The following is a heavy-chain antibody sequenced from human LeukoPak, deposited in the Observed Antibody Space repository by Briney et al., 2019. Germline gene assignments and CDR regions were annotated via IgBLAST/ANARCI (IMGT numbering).Heavy chain of an antibody. D-gene: IGHD6-6*01. V-gene: IGHV4-61*02. J-gene: IGHJ6*03. CDR2: IYTSGST. Sequence: NPSETLSLTCTVSGGSISSSSYYWSWIRQPAGKGLEWIGRIYTSGSTNYNPSLKSRVTISVDTSKNQFSLKLSSVTAADTAVYYCAREDRYSSSSSYYYYYYMDVWGKGTTVTVSS. CDR1: GGSISSSSYY. CDR3: AREDRYSSSSSYYYYYYMDV.